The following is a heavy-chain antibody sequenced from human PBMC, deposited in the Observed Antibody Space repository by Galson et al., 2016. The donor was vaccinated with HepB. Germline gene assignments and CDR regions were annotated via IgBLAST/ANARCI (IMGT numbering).Heavy chain of an antibody. CDR1: GFTLSSYR. CDR3: ARDKSSGYSDAFDM. Sequence: SLRLSCAASGFTLSSYRINWVRQAPGKGLEWVSSISRGGTYKYYAVSVEGRFTISRDNAKNLLYLQMNSLRAEDTAVYFCARDKSSGYSDAFDMWGQGTMGTVSS. J-gene: IGHJ3*02. CDR2: ISRGGTYK. D-gene: IGHD3-22*01. V-gene: IGHV3-21*01.